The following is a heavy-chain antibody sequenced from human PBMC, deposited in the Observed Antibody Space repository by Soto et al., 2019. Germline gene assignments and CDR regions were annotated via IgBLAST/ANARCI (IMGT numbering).Heavy chain of an antibody. CDR3: ARDRREYYYDSGFVFAI. CDR2: ISAYNGNT. D-gene: IGHD3-22*01. Sequence: QVQLVQSGAEVKKPGASVKVSCKASGYTFTSYGISWVRQAPGQGLEWMGWISAYNGNTNYAQKLQGRVTMTTDTATSTAYMALRSLRSDDTAVYYCARDRREYYYDSGFVFAIWGQGTMVTVSS. V-gene: IGHV1-18*01. CDR1: GYTFTSYG. J-gene: IGHJ3*02.